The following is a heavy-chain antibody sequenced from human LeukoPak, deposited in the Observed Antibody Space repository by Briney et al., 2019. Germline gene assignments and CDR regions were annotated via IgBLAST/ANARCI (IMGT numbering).Heavy chain of an antibody. J-gene: IGHJ6*03. V-gene: IGHV4-61*02. CDR1: GGSISSGSYY. CDR2: IYTSGST. Sequence: RTSQTLSLTCTVSGGSISSGSYYWSWIRQPAGKGLEWIGRIYTSGSTNYNPSLKSRVTISVDTSKNQFSLKLSSVTAVDTAVYYCASITMVRGVSSYYYYMDVWGKGTTVTVSS. CDR3: ASITMVRGVSSYYYYMDV. D-gene: IGHD3-10*01.